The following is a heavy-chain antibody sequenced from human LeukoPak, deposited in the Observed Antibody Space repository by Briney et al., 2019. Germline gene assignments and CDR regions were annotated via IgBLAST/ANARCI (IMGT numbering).Heavy chain of an antibody. CDR3: ARTTSLTASGYDY. CDR1: GYTFTNYH. J-gene: IGHJ4*02. D-gene: IGHD4-17*01. Sequence: ASVKVSCKVSGYTFTNYHINWVRQAPGQGLEWMGWINPNTGDRGYAQKFQGRVSITSDTSISTAYMELGSPRSEDTAVYFCARTTSLTASGYDYWGQGTLVTVSS. V-gene: IGHV1-8*03. CDR2: INPNTGDR.